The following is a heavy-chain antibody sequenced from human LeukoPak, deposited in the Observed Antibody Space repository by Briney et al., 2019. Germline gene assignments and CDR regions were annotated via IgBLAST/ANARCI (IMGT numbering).Heavy chain of an antibody. Sequence: GGTLRLSCAASGFTFSSYWMSWVRHTPAKGLEWVSVIYSGGSTYYADSVKGRFTISRDNSKNTLYLQMNSLRAEDTAVYYCAGDSEYFQHWGQGTLVTVSS. CDR1: GFTFSSYW. CDR3: AGDSEYFQH. J-gene: IGHJ1*01. CDR2: IYSGGST. V-gene: IGHV3-53*01.